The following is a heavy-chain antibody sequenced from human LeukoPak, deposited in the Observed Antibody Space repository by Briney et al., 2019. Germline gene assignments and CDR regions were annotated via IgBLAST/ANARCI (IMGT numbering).Heavy chain of an antibody. V-gene: IGHV4-34*01. CDR3: ARVVRRDCSSTSCYAY. D-gene: IGHD2-2*01. CDR2: INHSGST. Sequence: SETLSLTCAVYGGSFSGYYWSWIRQPPGKGLEWIGEINHSGSTNYNPSLKSRVTISVDTSKNQFSLKLSSVTAADTAVYYCARVVRRDCSSTSCYAYWGQGTLVTVSS. CDR1: GGSFSGYY. J-gene: IGHJ4*02.